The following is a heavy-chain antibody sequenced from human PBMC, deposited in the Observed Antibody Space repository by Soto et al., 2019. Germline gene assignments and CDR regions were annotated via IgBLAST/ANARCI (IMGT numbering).Heavy chain of an antibody. V-gene: IGHV2-5*02. J-gene: IGHJ4*02. CDR3: ANIGLLLERYFDY. D-gene: IGHD3-10*01. CDR1: GFSLSTSGVG. Sequence: QITLKESGPTLVKPTQTLTLTCTFSGFSLSTSGVGVGWIRQPPGKALEWLGLIYWDDHKRYSPSLKSSLTITSDLNNNKVVLTMINVDPGYIAPYYFANIGLLLERYFDYWGQGTRVTFSS. CDR2: IYWDDHK.